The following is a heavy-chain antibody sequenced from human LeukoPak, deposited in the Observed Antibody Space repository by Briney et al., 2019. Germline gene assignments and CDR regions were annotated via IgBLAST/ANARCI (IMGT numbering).Heavy chain of an antibody. CDR1: GGSFSGYY. V-gene: IGHV4-34*01. CDR2: INHSGST. CDR3: ARCAGYGSGSSTTPFDY. Sequence: SETLSLTCAVYGGSFSGYYWSRIRQPPGKGLEWIGEINHSGSTNYNPSLKSRVTISVDTSKNQFSLKLSSVTAADTAVYYCARCAGYGSGSSTTPFDYWGQGTLVTVSS. J-gene: IGHJ4*02. D-gene: IGHD3-10*01.